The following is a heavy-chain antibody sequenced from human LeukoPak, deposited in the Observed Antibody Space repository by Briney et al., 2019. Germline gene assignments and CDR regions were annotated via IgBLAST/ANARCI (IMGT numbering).Heavy chain of an antibody. J-gene: IGHJ4*02. CDR2: IYYSGST. CDR3: ARTRINDYGDY. CDR1: GGSISSSSYY. V-gene: IGHV4-39*07. Sequence: PSETLSLTCTVSGGSISSSSYYWGWIRQPPGKGLEWIGSIYYSGSTYYNPSLKSRVTISVDTSKNQFSLKLSSVTAADTAVYYCARTRINDYGDYWGQGTLVTVSS. D-gene: IGHD4-17*01.